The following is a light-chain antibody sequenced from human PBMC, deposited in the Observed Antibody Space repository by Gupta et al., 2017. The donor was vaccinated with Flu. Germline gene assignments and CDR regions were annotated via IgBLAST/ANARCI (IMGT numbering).Light chain of an antibody. CDR1: SSDVGGYNY. V-gene: IGLV2-14*01. CDR2: EVR. CDR3: SAYTSSSTSVV. Sequence: SALTQPASVSGSPGQSITISCPGPSSDVGGYNYVSWYQQHPGKAPKLMIYEVRNRPSGVSNRCSGSKSGNTAALTISGLQAEDEADYYCSAYTSSSTSVVFGGGTKLTVL. J-gene: IGLJ2*01.